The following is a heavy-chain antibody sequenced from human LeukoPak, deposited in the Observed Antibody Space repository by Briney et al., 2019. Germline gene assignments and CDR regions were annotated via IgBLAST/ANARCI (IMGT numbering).Heavy chain of an antibody. D-gene: IGHD5-18*01. Sequence: PGGSLRLSCAASGFTFSTYWMHWVRQAPGKGLVWVSRSNGDGSSTTYADSVKGRFTISRDNAKNTLYLQMDSLRAEDTAVYYCARDRRYSCDSWGQGTLVTVSS. CDR3: ARDRRYSCDS. V-gene: IGHV3-74*01. CDR1: GFTFSTYW. CDR2: SNGDGSST. J-gene: IGHJ4*02.